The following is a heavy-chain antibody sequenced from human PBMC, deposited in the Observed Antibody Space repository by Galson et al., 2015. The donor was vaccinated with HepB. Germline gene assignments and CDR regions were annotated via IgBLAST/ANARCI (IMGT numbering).Heavy chain of an antibody. CDR1: GFIFSSYA. CDR3: AREKGFWSGIYYYYGMDV. D-gene: IGHD3-3*01. Sequence: SLRLSCAASGFIFSSYAMHWVRQAPGKGLEWVAVISYDGSNKYDADSVKGRFTISRDNSKNTLYLQMNSLRAEDTAVYYCAREKGFWSGIYYYYGMDVWGQGTTVTVAS. J-gene: IGHJ6*02. V-gene: IGHV3-30-3*01. CDR2: ISYDGSNK.